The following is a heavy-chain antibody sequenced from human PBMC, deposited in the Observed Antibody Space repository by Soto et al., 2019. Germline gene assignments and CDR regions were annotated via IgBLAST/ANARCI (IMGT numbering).Heavy chain of an antibody. Sequence: QVQLVESGGGVVQPGRSLRLSCAASGFTFSSYVMHWVRQAPGKGLEWVAIISYDGNNKYYADSVKGRFTISRDNSKNTLYLQMNSLRAEDTAVYYCARAGCDGGSCYTLVGLRYGMDVWVQGTTVTVSS. CDR3: ARAGCDGGSCYTLVGLRYGMDV. CDR1: GFTFSSYV. V-gene: IGHV3-30-3*01. D-gene: IGHD2-15*01. CDR2: ISYDGNNK. J-gene: IGHJ6*02.